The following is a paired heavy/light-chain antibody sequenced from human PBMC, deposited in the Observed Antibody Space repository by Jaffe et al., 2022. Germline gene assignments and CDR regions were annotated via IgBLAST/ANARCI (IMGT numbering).Heavy chain of an antibody. CDR3: ARIGGGLLWFGETASFVNWFDP. Sequence: QVQLQESGPGLVKPSGTLSLTCAVSGGSISSSNWWSWIRQPPGKGLEWIGEIYHSGSTNYNPSLKSRVTISVDKSKNQFSLKLSSVTAADTAVYYCARIGGGLLWFGETASFVNWFDPWGQGTLVTVSS. J-gene: IGHJ5*02. CDR1: GGSISSSNW. V-gene: IGHV4-4*02. CDR2: IYHSGST. D-gene: IGHD3-10*01.
Light chain of an antibody. CDR2: GKN. CDR3: NSRDSSGNPYV. Sequence: SSELTQDPAVSVALGQTVRITCQGDSLRSYYASWYQQKPGQAPVLVIYGKNNRPSGIPDRFSGSSSGNTASLTITGAQAEDEADYYCNSRDSSGNPYVFGTGTKVTVL. CDR1: SLRSYY. J-gene: IGLJ1*01. V-gene: IGLV3-19*01.